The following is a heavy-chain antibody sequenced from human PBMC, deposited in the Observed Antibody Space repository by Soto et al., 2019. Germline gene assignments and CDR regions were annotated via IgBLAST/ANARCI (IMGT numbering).Heavy chain of an antibody. J-gene: IGHJ6*02. CDR2: VSGYSGHS. CDR3: ARDSSSSGYYYGMDV. Sequence: QVNLVQSGAEVKKPGASVKVSCKASNETLTTYGISWVRQAPGQGLEWMGWVSGYSGHSSSAQEFQDRVIMTTDTSTNTDYMELRSLTSDDSAVYFCARDSSSSGYYYGMDVWGQGTTVNVSS. D-gene: IGHD6-6*01. V-gene: IGHV1-18*01. CDR1: NETLTTYG.